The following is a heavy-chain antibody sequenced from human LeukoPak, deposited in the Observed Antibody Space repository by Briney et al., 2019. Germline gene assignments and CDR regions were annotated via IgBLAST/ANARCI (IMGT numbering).Heavy chain of an antibody. V-gene: IGHV3-30*02. CDR3: AKDSTRIFVVVPAFDY. D-gene: IGHD2-2*01. CDR1: GFTFSGYG. J-gene: IGHJ4*02. CDR2: IRYDGSNK. Sequence: GGSLRLSCAASGFTFSGYGMHWVRQAPGKGLEWVAFIRYDGSNKYYADSVKGRFTISRDNSKNTLYLQMNSLRAEDTAVYCCAKDSTRIFVVVPAFDYWGQGTLVTVSS.